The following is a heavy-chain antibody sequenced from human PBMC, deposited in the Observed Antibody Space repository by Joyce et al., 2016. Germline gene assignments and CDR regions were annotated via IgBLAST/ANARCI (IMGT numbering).Heavy chain of an antibody. CDR2: IGSSAIDT. V-gene: IGHV3-21*02. CDR1: GFTFRSYT. D-gene: IGHD2-2*03. CDR3: STFEENGY. Sequence: DVQLVESGGGLVKPGGSLRLSCAGSGFTFRSYTMNWVRQAPGRGLEWVSSIGSSAIDTYYTESVKGRFIISRDNAKNSLFLQMDYLRAEDTAVYYCSTFEENGYWGQGTLVTVSS. J-gene: IGHJ4*01.